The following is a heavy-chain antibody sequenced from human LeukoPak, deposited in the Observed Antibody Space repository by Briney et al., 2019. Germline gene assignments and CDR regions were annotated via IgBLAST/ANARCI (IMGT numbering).Heavy chain of an antibody. D-gene: IGHD6-19*01. V-gene: IGHV4-59*01. CDR1: GGSISSYY. Sequence: PSETLSLTCTVSGGSISSYYWSWIRQPPGKGLEWIGYIYYSGSTNYNPSLKSRVTMSVDTSKNQFSLKLSSVTAADTAVYYCARDGGGWYYFDYWGQGTLVTVSS. CDR3: ARDGGGWYYFDY. J-gene: IGHJ4*02. CDR2: IYYSGST.